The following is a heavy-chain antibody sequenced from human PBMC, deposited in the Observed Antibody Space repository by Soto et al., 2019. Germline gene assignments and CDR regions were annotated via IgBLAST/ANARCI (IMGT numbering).Heavy chain of an antibody. V-gene: IGHV3-23*01. CDR2: ITGGSGFT. CDR3: AKSRPTNYFDF. Sequence: GGSLRLSCAASGFTFSTFAMNWVRQAPGKGLEWVSGITGGSGFTFYADSVKGRFTISRDDSENTLFLQMSSLRAEDTAKYYCAKSRPTNYFDFWGQGTLVTVSS. D-gene: IGHD1-26*01. J-gene: IGHJ4*02. CDR1: GFTFSTFA.